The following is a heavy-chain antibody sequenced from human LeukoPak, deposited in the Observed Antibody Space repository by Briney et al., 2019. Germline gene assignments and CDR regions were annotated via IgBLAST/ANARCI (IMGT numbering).Heavy chain of an antibody. Sequence: PSETLSLTCAVYGGSLSGYYWSWIRQPPGKGLEWIGEINHGGSTNYNPSLKSRVTISVDTSKNQFSLKLSSVTAADTAVYYCARVALGYYYNSTTLEDYWGQGTLVTVSS. J-gene: IGHJ4*02. CDR3: ARVALGYYYNSTTLEDY. D-gene: IGHD3-22*01. CDR2: INHGGST. CDR1: GGSLSGYY. V-gene: IGHV4-34*01.